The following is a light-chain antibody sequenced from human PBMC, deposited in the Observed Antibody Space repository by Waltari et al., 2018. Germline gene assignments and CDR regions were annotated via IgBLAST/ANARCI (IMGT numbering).Light chain of an antibody. Sequence: IQMTQSPSSLSASVGDRVTITCRASQSISTYLNWYQQKPGKAPKLLIYSASGLQSGVPSRFSGSGSGTQFTLTISSLQPEDFATYYCQQSYSSPRGFTFGPGTKVDLK. CDR1: QSISTY. CDR3: QQSYSSPRGFT. CDR2: SAS. V-gene: IGKV1-39*01. J-gene: IGKJ3*01.